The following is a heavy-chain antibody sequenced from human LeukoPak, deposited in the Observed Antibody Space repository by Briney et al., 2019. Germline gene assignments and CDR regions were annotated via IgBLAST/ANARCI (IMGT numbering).Heavy chain of an antibody. D-gene: IGHD4-17*01. J-gene: IGHJ4*02. CDR3: ARHQHDYGDYVYDY. Sequence: GESLKISCKGSGYNFAGYWIGWVRQMPGKGLEWMGIIYPSDSDTRYSPSFQGQVTISADKSISTAYLQWSSLKASDTAMYYCARHQHDYGDYVYDYWGQGTLVTVSS. CDR1: GYNFAGYW. CDR2: IYPSDSDT. V-gene: IGHV5-51*01.